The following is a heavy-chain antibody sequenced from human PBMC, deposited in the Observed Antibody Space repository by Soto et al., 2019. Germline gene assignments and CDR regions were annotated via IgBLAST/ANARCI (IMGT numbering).Heavy chain of an antibody. D-gene: IGHD6-13*01. CDR3: ARSRITSWAFDI. CDR2: IIPILGIA. CDR1: GGTFSSYT. V-gene: IGHV1-69*02. J-gene: IGHJ3*02. Sequence: SVKGSCKASGGTFSSYTISWVRQAPGQGLEWMGRIIPILGIANYAQKFQGRVTITADKSTSTAYMELSSLRSEDTAVYYCARSRITSWAFDIWGQGTMVTVSS.